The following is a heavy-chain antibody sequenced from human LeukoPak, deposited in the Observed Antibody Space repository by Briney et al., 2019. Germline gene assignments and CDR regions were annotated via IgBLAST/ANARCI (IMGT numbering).Heavy chain of an antibody. V-gene: IGHV3-9*01. CDR2: ISWNSGSI. CDR1: GFTFDDYG. Sequence: PGGSLRLSCAASGFTFDDYGKSWVRQAPGKGLEWVSGISWNSGSIGYADSVKGRFTISRDNAKNSLYLQMNSLRAEDTALYYCAKDSDGYNSYFDYWGQGTLVTVSS. CDR3: AKDSDGYNSYFDY. D-gene: IGHD5-24*01. J-gene: IGHJ4*02.